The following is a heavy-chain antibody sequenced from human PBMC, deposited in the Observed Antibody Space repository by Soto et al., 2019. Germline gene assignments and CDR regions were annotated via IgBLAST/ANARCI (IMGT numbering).Heavy chain of an antibody. J-gene: IGHJ3*02. CDR2: IYSGGST. CDR1: GFTVSSNY. V-gene: IGHV3-53*04. D-gene: IGHD4-17*01. CDR3: ESAPYGDYAGQGAAFDN. Sequence: GGSLRLSCAASGFTVSSNYMSWVRQAPGKGLEWVSVIYSGGSTYYADSVKGRFTISRHNSKNTLYLQMNSLRAEDTAVYYCESAPYGDYAGQGAAFDNWGQEAMVTVSS.